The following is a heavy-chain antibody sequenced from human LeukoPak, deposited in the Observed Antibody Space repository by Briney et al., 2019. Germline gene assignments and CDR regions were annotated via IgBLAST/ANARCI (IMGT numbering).Heavy chain of an antibody. V-gene: IGHV1-2*02. Sequence: ASVKVSCKASGYTFTGYYMHWVRQAPGQGLEWMGWINPNSGGTNYAQKFQGRVTMTRDTSISTAYMELSGLRSDDTAVYYYARDSHYCSGGSCYPDNWFDPWGQGTLVTVSS. CDR1: GYTFTGYY. J-gene: IGHJ5*02. CDR2: INPNSGGT. CDR3: ARDSHYCSGGSCYPDNWFDP. D-gene: IGHD2-15*01.